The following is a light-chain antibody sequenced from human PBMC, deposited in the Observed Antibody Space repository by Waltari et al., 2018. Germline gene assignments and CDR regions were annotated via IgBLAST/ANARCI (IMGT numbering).Light chain of an antibody. J-gene: IGKJ3*01. CDR2: LGS. Sequence: DIVMTQSPLSLPVTPGEPASFPCSSSQSLLHSNGYNYLDWYLQKPGQSPQLLIYLGSNRASGVPDRFSGSGSGTDFTLKISRVEAEDVGVYYCMQALQTPFTFGPGTKVDIK. V-gene: IGKV2-28*01. CDR1: QSLLHSNGYNY. CDR3: MQALQTPFT.